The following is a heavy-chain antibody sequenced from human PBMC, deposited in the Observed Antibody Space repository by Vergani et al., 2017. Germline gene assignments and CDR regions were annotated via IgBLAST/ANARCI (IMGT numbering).Heavy chain of an antibody. CDR1: GFIFDDFA. Sequence: EVQLVESGGGLVQPGRSLRLSCAASGFIFDDFAMHWVRQAPGKGLEWVSHISWNSGNIAYADSVKGRFTISRDNAKNSLYLQMNSLRAEDTAVYYCARDGEDERWELLPDSWFDPWGQGTLVTVSS. V-gene: IGHV3-9*01. CDR2: ISWNSGNI. D-gene: IGHD1-26*01. CDR3: ARDGEDERWELLPDSWFDP. J-gene: IGHJ5*02.